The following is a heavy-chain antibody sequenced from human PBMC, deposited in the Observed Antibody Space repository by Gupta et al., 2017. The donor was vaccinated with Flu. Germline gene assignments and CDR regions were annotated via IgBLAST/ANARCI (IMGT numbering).Heavy chain of an antibody. Sequence: APGQGLGWMGGIIPICGTANYAQKFQGRVTITADKSASTAYMELSSLRSEDTAVYYCAREHPGTYYYYGMDVWGQGTTVTGSS. J-gene: IGHJ6*02. CDR2: IIPICGTA. D-gene: IGHD3-10*01. CDR3: AREHPGTYYYYGMDV. V-gene: IGHV1-69*06.